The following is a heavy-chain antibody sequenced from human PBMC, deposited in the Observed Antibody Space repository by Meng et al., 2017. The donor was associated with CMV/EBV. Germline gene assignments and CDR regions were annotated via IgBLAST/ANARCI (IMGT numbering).Heavy chain of an antibody. D-gene: IGHD3-3*01. CDR3: ASSGGYDFWSGYSYGMDV. J-gene: IGHJ6*02. CDR2: IYYSGST. V-gene: IGHV4-61*01. CDR1: GGSVSSGSYY. Sequence: GSLRLSCTVSGGSVSSGSYYWSWIRQPPGKGLEWIGYIYYSGSTNYNPSLKSRVTISVGTSKNQFSLKLSSVTAADTAVYYCASSGGYDFWSGYSYGMDVWGQGTTVTVSS.